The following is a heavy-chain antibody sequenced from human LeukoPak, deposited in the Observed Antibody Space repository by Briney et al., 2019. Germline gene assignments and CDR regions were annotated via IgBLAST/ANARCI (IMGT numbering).Heavy chain of an antibody. CDR3: ARHGGSWAFDY. CDR2: IDYSGST. V-gene: IGHV4-59*08. CDR1: GGXIGSYY. Sequence: PSETLSLTCTISGGXIGSYYCTWIRQPPGKGQEWIGYIDYSGSTNYNPSFKSRVTMSVDTSKNQFSLKLSSVTAADTAVYFCARHGGSWAFDYWGQGTLVTVSS. J-gene: IGHJ4*02. D-gene: IGHD6-13*01.